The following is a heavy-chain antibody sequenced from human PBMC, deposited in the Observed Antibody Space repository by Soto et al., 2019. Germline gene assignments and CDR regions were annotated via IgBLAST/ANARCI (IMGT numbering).Heavy chain of an antibody. Sequence: PSETLSLTCDVSWVSITSHYWNWIRQSPGMGLEWIGSTYFRGSASYNPSLKSRVTISLDTSKDQLSLTLSAVTAADSAVYYCARDLRSRGWFDPWGTGILVTVSS. CDR3: ARDLRSRGWFDP. J-gene: IGHJ5*02. CDR2: TYFRGSA. CDR1: WVSITSHY. V-gene: IGHV4-59*11.